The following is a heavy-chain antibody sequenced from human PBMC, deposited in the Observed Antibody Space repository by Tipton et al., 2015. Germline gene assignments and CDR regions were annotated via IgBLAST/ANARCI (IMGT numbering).Heavy chain of an antibody. CDR2: ISPYNANT. D-gene: IGHD4-17*01. J-gene: IGHJ6*02. CDR3: ASRSDGKKYYYFGMDV. V-gene: IGHV1-18*01. Sequence: QVQLVQSGAEVKKPGASVKVSCKTAGYTFTSYGVSWLRQAPGQGLEWMGWISPYNANTKYAQKFLGRVTVTTDASTNTAYMELSSLRSEDTAVYYCASRSDGKKYYYFGMDVWGQGTTVTVSS. CDR1: GYTFTSYG.